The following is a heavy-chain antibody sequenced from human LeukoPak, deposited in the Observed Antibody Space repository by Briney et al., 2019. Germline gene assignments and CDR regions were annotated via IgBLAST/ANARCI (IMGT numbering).Heavy chain of an antibody. CDR2: ISYDGSNK. V-gene: IGHV3-30*03. CDR1: GFTSSSYG. J-gene: IGHJ4*02. CDR3: ARDSADSFEY. Sequence: PGGSLRLSCAASGFTSSSYGMHWVRQAPGKGLEWVAVISYDGSNKYYADSVKGRFTISRDNSKNTLYLQLNSLRTEDTAVFFCARDSADSFEYWGQGTLVTVSS.